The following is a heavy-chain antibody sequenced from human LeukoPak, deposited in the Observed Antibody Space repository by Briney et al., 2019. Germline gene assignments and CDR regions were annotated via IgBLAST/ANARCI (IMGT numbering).Heavy chain of an antibody. CDR2: INPNSGGT. V-gene: IGHV1-2*02. D-gene: IGHD5-12*01. CDR3: ARDWVYSGYGSMYNWFDP. J-gene: IGHJ5*02. Sequence: ASVKVSCKASGYTFTGYYMHWVRQAPGQGLEWMGWINPNSGGTNYAQKFQGRVTMTRDTSISTAYMELSRLRSDDTAVYYCARDWVYSGYGSMYNWFDPWGQGTLVTVSS. CDR1: GYTFTGYY.